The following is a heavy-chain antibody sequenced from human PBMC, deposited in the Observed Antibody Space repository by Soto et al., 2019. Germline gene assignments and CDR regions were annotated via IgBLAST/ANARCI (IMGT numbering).Heavy chain of an antibody. CDR1: GYSFVIYC. D-gene: IGHD5-12*01. CDR2: IYPGDSDT. V-gene: IGHV5-51*01. CDR3: ARTDGYEIEY. J-gene: IGHJ4*02. Sequence: GESLKISCNGSGYSFVIYCIGLVLQMPGKGLEWMWIIYPGDSDTRYSPSFQGQVTISADKSITTVYLQWSSLKASDTAMYYCARTDGYEIEYWGQGTLVTVSS.